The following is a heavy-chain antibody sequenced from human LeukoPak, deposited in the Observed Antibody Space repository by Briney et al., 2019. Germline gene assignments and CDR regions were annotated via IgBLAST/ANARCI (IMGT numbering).Heavy chain of an antibody. V-gene: IGHV1-46*01. CDR1: GYSFTNYY. CDR2: INPSGSSA. Sequence: ASVKVSCKASGYSFTNYYMHWVRQAPGQGLEWMGFINPSGSSAAYAQKFQGRLTMTRDMFTSTDYMELTSLTSDDTAVYYCAGTMVRGVRTGVYWGQGTLATVSS. D-gene: IGHD3-10*01. CDR3: AGTMVRGVRTGVY. J-gene: IGHJ4*02.